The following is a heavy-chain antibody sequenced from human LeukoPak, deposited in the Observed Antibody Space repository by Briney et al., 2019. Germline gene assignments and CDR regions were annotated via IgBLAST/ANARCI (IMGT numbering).Heavy chain of an antibody. CDR3: ARDGVTTVPY. J-gene: IGHJ4*02. CDR2: IYYSGST. Sequence: SSETLSLTCTVSGGSISSYYWSWIRQPPGKGLEWIGYIYYSGSTNYNPSLKSRVTISIDTSKNHFSLKLNSVTAADTAVYYCARDGVTTVPYWGQGTLVTVSS. CDR1: GGSISSYY. V-gene: IGHV4-59*12. D-gene: IGHD4-17*01.